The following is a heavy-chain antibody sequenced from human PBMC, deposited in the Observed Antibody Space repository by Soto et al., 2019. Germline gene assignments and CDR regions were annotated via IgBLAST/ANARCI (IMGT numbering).Heavy chain of an antibody. CDR2: IYYSGST. D-gene: IGHD6-13*01. CDR3: ARLAGGYSSSWSLPEMYNWFDP. V-gene: IGHV4-30-2*03. J-gene: IGHJ5*02. CDR1: GCSISSGGYY. Sequence: SETLSLTCPVSGCSISSGGYYWSWIRQQPGKSLEWIGYIYYSGSTYYNSSLTSRVTISVDTSMNQFSLKLSSVTAADTAVYYCARLAGGYSSSWSLPEMYNWFDPWGQGTLFTVS.